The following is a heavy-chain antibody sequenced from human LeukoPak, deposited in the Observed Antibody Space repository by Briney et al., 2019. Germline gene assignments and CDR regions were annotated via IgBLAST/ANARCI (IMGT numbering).Heavy chain of an antibody. Sequence: PRGSLRLSCAASGFTFSSCVIHWVRQAPGKGLEWVAVIWYDGTNKYYADSVKGRFTISRDNSKNTVYLQMNSLRAEDTAVYYCAKDRGDGYKGFDYWGQGTLVTVSS. CDR1: GFTFSSCV. D-gene: IGHD5-24*01. CDR2: IWYDGTNK. J-gene: IGHJ4*02. V-gene: IGHV3-33*06. CDR3: AKDRGDGYKGFDY.